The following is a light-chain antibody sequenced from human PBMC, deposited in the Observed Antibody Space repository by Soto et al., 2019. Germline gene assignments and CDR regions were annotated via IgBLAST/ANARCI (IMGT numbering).Light chain of an antibody. V-gene: IGLV6-57*02. J-gene: IGLJ2*01. CDR2: EGD. CDR1: GCSIATSY. Sequence: NFMLTQPHSVSGSPGKTVTISCTGSGCSIATSYVQWHQQRPGSAPTTVIYEGDKRPSGVPDRFSGSIDRSSNSASLIISGLKTEDEADYYCQAHDSTNVVFGRGTKLTVL. CDR3: QAHDSTNVV.